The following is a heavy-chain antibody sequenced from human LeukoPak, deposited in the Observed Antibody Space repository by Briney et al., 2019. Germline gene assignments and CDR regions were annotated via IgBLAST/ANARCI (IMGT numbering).Heavy chain of an antibody. D-gene: IGHD1-26*01. CDR2: INPSGGST. CDR3: ARKGERYMDV. V-gene: IGHV1-46*01. CDR1: GYTFTSYY. Sequence: ASVKVSCKASGYTFTSYYMHWVRQAPGQGLEWMGIINPSGGSTSYAQKFQGRVTMTRDTSISTAYMELSRLRSDDTAVYYCARKGERYMDVWGKGTTVTVSS. J-gene: IGHJ6*03.